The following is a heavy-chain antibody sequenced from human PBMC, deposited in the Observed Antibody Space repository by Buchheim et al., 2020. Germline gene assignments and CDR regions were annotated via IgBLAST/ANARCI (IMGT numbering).Heavy chain of an antibody. Sequence: QVLVQESGPGLVKPSETLSLTCTVSGGSISSGGYYWSWIRQHPGKGLEWIGYIYYSGSTYYNPSLKSRVIISVETSKNQFSLQLNSVTAADTAVYYCARTTSSSYPFDYWGQGTL. CDR3: ARTTSSSYPFDY. CDR1: GGSISSGGYY. D-gene: IGHD3-22*01. CDR2: IYYSGST. V-gene: IGHV4-31*03. J-gene: IGHJ4*02.